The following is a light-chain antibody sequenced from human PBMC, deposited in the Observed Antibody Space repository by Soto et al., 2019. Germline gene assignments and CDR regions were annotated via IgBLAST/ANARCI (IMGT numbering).Light chain of an antibody. CDR3: SSFAGSYDYV. CDR1: SSDVARYDY. Sequence: QSVLTQPLSVSGSPGQSVTISCTGTSSDVARYDYVSWYRQYPGEAPKLIIYDVTERPSGVPDRFSGSKSGNTASLTISGLRAEDEAAYLCSSFAGSYDYVFGSGKKVTVL. V-gene: IGLV2-11*01. CDR2: DVT. J-gene: IGLJ6*01.